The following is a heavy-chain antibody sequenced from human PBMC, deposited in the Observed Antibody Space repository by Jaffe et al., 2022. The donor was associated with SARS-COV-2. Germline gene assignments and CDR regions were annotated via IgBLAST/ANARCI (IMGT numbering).Heavy chain of an antibody. J-gene: IGHJ4*02. Sequence: QVQLVESGGGVVQPGRSLRLSCAASGFTFSSYAMHWVRQAPGKGLEWVAVISYDGSNKYYADSVKGRFTISRDNSKNTLYLQMNSLRAEDTAVYYCARDQSEDTAMVMDDYWGQGTLVTVSS. V-gene: IGHV3-30-3*01. CDR1: GFTFSSYA. CDR2: ISYDGSNK. D-gene: IGHD5-18*01. CDR3: ARDQSEDTAMVMDDY.